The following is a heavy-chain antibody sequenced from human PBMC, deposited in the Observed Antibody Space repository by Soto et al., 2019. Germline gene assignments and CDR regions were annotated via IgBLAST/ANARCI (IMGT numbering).Heavy chain of an antibody. CDR3: ARDSTGTTGYYYYGMDV. D-gene: IGHD1-7*01. Sequence: ASVKVSCKVSGYTLTELSMHWVRQAPGKGLEWMGGFDPEDGETIYAQKFQGRVTMTEDTSTDTAYMELSSLRSEDTAVYYCARDSTGTTGYYYYGMDVWGQGTTVTVSS. V-gene: IGHV1-24*01. J-gene: IGHJ6*02. CDR2: FDPEDGET. CDR1: GYTLTELS.